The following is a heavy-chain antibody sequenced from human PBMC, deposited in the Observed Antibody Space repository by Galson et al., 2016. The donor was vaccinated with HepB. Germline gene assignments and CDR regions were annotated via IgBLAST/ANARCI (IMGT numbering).Heavy chain of an antibody. CDR2: ISGSGDST. D-gene: IGHD5-12*01. Sequence: SLRLSCAASGLSFRTYAMNWVRQAPGKGLEWLSGISGSGDSTFYADSVKGRFTISRDNSKSTVFLQMNSLRADDTALYYCAKEESAYSDYDEGGVVAFDIWGHGTLVTVSS. V-gene: IGHV3-23*01. J-gene: IGHJ3*02. CDR3: AKEESAYSDYDEGGVVAFDI. CDR1: GLSFRTYA.